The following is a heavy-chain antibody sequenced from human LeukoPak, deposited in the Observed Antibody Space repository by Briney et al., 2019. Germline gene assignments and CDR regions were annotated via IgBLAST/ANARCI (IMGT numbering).Heavy chain of an antibody. CDR1: GGSISSYY. Sequence: SETLPLTCTVSGGSISSYYWSWIRQPPGKGLEWIGYIYYSGSTKYNPSLKSRVTISVDTSKNQFSLILSSVTAADTAVYYCARGGDSSGYYYPVFDYWGQGTLVTVSS. V-gene: IGHV4-59*01. CDR3: ARGGDSSGYYYPVFDY. CDR2: IYYSGST. D-gene: IGHD3-22*01. J-gene: IGHJ4*02.